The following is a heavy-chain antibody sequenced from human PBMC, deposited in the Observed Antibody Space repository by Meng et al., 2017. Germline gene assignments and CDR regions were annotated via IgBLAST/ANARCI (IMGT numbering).Heavy chain of an antibody. J-gene: IGHJ4*02. Sequence: QGRRVRAEAVWKQRGASAKVSCKAAVSTFTSYAMNWVRQAPGQGLEWMGRINTHTGNSTYAQGFTVRLVFSLDTSVSTAYLQISSLKAEDTSVYYCAREGRVDFYYWGQGTLVTVSS. CDR1: VSTFTSYA. V-gene: IGHV7-4-1*02. CDR3: AREGRVDFYY. D-gene: IGHD1-26*01. CDR2: INTHTGNS.